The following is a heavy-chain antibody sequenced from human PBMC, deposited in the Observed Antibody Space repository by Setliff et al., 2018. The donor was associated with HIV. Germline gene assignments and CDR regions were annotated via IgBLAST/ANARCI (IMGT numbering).Heavy chain of an antibody. D-gene: IGHD3-16*01. V-gene: IGHV3-49*04. CDR2: MRSNANPETT. CDR1: GFRIGDYA. CDR3: VRDWARRTFRPRNDVLDM. J-gene: IGHJ3*02. Sequence: PGGSLRLSCSASGFRIGDYAITWVRQAPGKGLEWVGFMRSNANPETTEYAAAVKGRFTISRDDSKDIVYLQMNNLRTEDTAIYFCVRDWARRTFRPRNDVLDMWGQGTVVTVSS.